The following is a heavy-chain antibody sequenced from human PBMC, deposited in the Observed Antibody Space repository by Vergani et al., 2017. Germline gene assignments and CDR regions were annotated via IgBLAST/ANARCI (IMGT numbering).Heavy chain of an antibody. V-gene: IGHV4-59*01. CDR2: MRYSVTT. CDR1: GDPITGYY. Sequence: QVQLQESGPGLVKPSETLSLTCTVFGDPITGYYWNWIRQPPGKGLEWIGYMRYSVTTYYNPSLRSRVTMSLDTSKNQFSLRLTSVTAADTALYFCAGDTNSWQRADYWGRGTLVTVSS. J-gene: IGHJ4*02. CDR3: AGDTNSWQRADY. D-gene: IGHD6-13*01.